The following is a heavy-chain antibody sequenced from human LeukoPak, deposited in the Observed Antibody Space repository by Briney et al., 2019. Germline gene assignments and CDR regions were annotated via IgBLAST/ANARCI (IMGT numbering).Heavy chain of an antibody. D-gene: IGHD6-13*01. V-gene: IGHV3-23*01. CDR2: ISGSGGST. CDR3: AKVSQPSIAAAGTDY. J-gene: IGHJ4*02. CDR1: GFTFSSYA. Sequence: PGGSLRLSCAASGFTFSSYAMSWVRQAPGKGLEWVSAISGSGGSTYYADSVKGRFTISRDNSKNTLYLQMNSLRAEDTAVYYCAKVSQPSIAAAGTDYWGQGTLVTVSS.